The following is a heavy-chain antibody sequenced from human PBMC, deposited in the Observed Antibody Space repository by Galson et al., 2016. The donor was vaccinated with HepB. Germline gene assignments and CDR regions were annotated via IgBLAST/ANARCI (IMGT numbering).Heavy chain of an antibody. Sequence: SETLSLTCTISGDSNNWRTWIRQPPGKGLEWIAEIHHNGITNYSPSLKSRVTISLDKSKNEVSLKLTSVTASDTAVYYCAREGRSNSLLDYWGQGTQVAVSS. D-gene: IGHD6-13*01. V-gene: IGHV4-4*02. CDR2: IHHNGIT. J-gene: IGHJ4*02. CDR1: GDSNNW. CDR3: AREGRSNSLLDY.